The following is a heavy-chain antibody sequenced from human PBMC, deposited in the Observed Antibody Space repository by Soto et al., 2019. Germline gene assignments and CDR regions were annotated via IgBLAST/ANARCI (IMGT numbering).Heavy chain of an antibody. J-gene: IGHJ4*02. CDR3: AKMWYRAADIPDY. CDR1: GFTFSSYA. D-gene: IGHD6-13*01. CDR2: ISGSGGGT. V-gene: IGHV3-23*01. Sequence: GGSLRLSCAASGFTFSSYAMSWVRQAPGKGLEWVSPISGSGGGTFYADSVKGRLTISRDNPKNTPYLQMNSLSAEDTAVYYCAKMWYRAADIPDYWGQGTLVTVSS.